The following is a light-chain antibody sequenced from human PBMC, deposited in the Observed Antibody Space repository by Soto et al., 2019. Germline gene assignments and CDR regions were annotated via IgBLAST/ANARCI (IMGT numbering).Light chain of an antibody. CDR2: AAS. CDR3: QQCYSTLLT. J-gene: IGKJ4*01. CDR1: QSISSY. V-gene: IGKV1-39*01. Sequence: DIQMTQSPSSLSASVGDRVTITCRASQSISSYLNWYQQKPGKAPKLLIYAASSLQSGVPSRFSGSGSGTDFTLTICSLQPEDFATYYCQQCYSTLLTFGGGTKVEIK.